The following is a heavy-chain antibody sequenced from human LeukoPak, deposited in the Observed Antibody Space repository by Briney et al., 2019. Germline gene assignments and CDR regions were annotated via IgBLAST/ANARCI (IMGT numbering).Heavy chain of an antibody. J-gene: IGHJ4*02. CDR3: ARGGNYGSGTYTAFDY. CDR2: INPNSGDT. D-gene: IGHD3-10*01. V-gene: IGHV1-2*02. Sequence: ASVKVSCKASGYTFTGYYMHWVRQAPGQGLQWMGWINPNSGDTHFPQKFQGRVTMTTDTSITTAYMELSRRRSDDTAVYYCARGGNYGSGTYTAFDYWGQGALVTVSS. CDR1: GYTFTGYY.